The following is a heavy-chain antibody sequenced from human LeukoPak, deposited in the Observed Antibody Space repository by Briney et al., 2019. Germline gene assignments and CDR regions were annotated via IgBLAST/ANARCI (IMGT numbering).Heavy chain of an antibody. CDR2: ISYDGSNK. V-gene: IGHV3-30*03. CDR3: AAAAGYRFDI. D-gene: IGHD6-13*01. Sequence: GGSLRLSCAASGFTFSSYGMHWVRQAPGKGLEWVAVISYDGSNKYYADSVKGRFTISRDNSKNTLYLQMNSLRAEDTAVYYCAAAAGYRFDIRGRGTMVTVSS. J-gene: IGHJ3*02. CDR1: GFTFSSYG.